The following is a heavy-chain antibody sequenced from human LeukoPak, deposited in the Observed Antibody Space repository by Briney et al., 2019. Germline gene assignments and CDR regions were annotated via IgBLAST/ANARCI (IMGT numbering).Heavy chain of an antibody. CDR3: ARAPIFGMLLNAFDI. Sequence: PSETLSLTCTVSGGSISSSTYYWGWIRQPPGKGLEWIGSIYYSGNAYYNPSLESRVTIFVDTSKNQFSLKLSSMTAADSAEYYCARAPIFGMLLNAFDIWGQGTMVTVSS. D-gene: IGHD3-3*01. V-gene: IGHV4-39*01. CDR2: IYYSGNA. J-gene: IGHJ3*02. CDR1: GGSISSSTYY.